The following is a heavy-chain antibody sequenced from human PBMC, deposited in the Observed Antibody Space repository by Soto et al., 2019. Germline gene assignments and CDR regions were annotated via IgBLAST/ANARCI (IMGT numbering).Heavy chain of an antibody. J-gene: IGHJ5*02. CDR2: IYHSGKT. Sequence: SETLSLTCAVSGGYISSEYFWNWVRQYPGKGLEWIGEIYHSGKTDYNPSLKSRVTISVDKSKNQFSLKLTSVTATDTAVYYCARSVFPWGQGTLVTVSS. CDR1: GGYISSEYF. V-gene: IGHV4-4*02. CDR3: ARSVFP.